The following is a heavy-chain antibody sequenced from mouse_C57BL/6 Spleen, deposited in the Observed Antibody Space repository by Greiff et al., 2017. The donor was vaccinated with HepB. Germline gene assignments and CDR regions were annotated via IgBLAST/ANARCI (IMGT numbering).Heavy chain of an antibody. V-gene: IGHV1-64*01. J-gene: IGHJ4*01. CDR3: AKGGYYDYGGAMDY. CDR2: IHPNSGST. Sequence: QVQLQQPGAELVKPGASVKLSCKASGYTFTSYWMHWVKQRPGQGLEWIGMIHPNSGSTNYNEKFKSKATLTVDKSSSTAYMQLSSLTSEDSAVYYCAKGGYYDYGGAMDYWGQGTSVTVSS. CDR1: GYTFTSYW. D-gene: IGHD2-4*01.